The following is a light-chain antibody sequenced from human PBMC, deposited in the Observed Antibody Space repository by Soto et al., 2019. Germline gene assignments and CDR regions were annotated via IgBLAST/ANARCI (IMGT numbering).Light chain of an antibody. V-gene: IGKV3-20*01. CDR3: QQYDTSPLT. Sequence: GLTQAPGTLSFAPGERATHSGRAIQSGSCCSFAWYQQKPGQAHRLLIYGASMRATGIPDRFSGSGSVTDFTVTISRLEPEDFAVYYCQQYDTSPLTFGGGTTVEIK. CDR1: QSGSCCS. CDR2: GAS. J-gene: IGKJ4*01.